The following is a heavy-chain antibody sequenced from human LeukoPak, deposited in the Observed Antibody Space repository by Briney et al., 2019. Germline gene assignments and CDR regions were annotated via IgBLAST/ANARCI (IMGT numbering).Heavy chain of an antibody. CDR2: ISSAGTT. Sequence: GGSLRLSCAASGFTVSSSYMSWVRQAPGKGLEWVSIISSAGTTYYADSVKGRFTISRDNSKNTVYLQMSSLTAEDTAVYYCAKVRWNTGWFQGGFDYWGQGTLVTVSS. J-gene: IGHJ4*02. CDR3: AKVRWNTGWFQGGFDY. V-gene: IGHV3-66*01. CDR1: GFTVSSSY. D-gene: IGHD6-19*01.